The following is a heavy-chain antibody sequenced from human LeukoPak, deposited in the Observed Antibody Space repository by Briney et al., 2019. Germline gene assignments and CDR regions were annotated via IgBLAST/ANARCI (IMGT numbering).Heavy chain of an antibody. CDR1: GGAITPFR. J-gene: IGHJ4*02. CDR2: IFYRGST. CDR3: ARFLRVGDRRVEMATWGNYFDY. V-gene: IGHV4-59*12. Sequence: SETLSLTCSVSGGAITPFRWSWIRQPPGKGLEWIGNIFYRGSTNYNPSLKSRVTISVDTSKNQFSLKLSSVTAADTAVYYCARFLRVGDRRVEMATWGNYFDYWGQGTLVTVSS. D-gene: IGHD5-24*01.